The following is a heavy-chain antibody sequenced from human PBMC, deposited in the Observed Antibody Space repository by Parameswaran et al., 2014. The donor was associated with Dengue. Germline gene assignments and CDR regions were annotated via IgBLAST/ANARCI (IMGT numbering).Heavy chain of an antibody. J-gene: IGHJ3*02. D-gene: IGHD4-17*01. Sequence: WIRQPPGKGLEWIGYIYYSGSTYYNPSLKSRVTISVDTSKNQFSLKPSSVTAADTAVYYRARDSAVTNRAFDIWGQGTMVTVSS. CDR2: IYYSGST. V-gene: IGHV4-31*02. CDR3: ARDSAVTNRAFDI.